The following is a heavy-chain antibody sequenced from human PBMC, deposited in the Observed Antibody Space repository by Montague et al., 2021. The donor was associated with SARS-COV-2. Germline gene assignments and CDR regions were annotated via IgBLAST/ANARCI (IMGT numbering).Heavy chain of an antibody. V-gene: IGHV4-59*01. J-gene: IGHJ4*02. CDR1: GGSISSYY. CDR2: IYYSGST. CDR3: ARGRRITFGGVIGWCSTFDS. Sequence: SETLSLTCTVSGGSISSYYWSWIRQPPGKGLEWIGYIYYSGSTNYNPSLKSRVTISVDTSKNQFSLKLSSVTAADTAVYYCARGRRITFGGVIGWCSTFDSWGQGTLVTVSP. D-gene: IGHD3-16*02.